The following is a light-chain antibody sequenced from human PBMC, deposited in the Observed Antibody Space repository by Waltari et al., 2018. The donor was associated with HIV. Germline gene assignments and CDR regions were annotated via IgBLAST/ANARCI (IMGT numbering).Light chain of an antibody. J-gene: IGLJ2*01. CDR2: DFT. Sequence: QAALTQPASVSGSPGQSITISCTGTSSDVGSYNFVSWYQRHPGKAPQLIIYDFTKRPSGISDRFSGSNSGTWASLTISGLQPEDEADYYCSSWAGSSVIFGGGTKLTVL. CDR3: SSWAGSSVI. V-gene: IGLV2-14*03. CDR1: SSDVGSYNF.